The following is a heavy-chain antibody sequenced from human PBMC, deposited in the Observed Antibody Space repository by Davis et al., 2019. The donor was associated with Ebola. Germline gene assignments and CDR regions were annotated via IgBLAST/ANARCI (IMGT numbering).Heavy chain of an antibody. Sequence: GESLKISCAASGFTFSNFWMTWVRQAPGKGLEWVASIKQDGSDKYFVDSMKGRFTISRDNAKNSLYLQMNSLTAEDTAVYYCAKGLYYFDYWGQGTLVTVSS. CDR1: GFTFSNFW. V-gene: IGHV3-7*01. CDR3: AKGLYYFDY. CDR2: IKQDGSDK. D-gene: IGHD2-15*01. J-gene: IGHJ4*02.